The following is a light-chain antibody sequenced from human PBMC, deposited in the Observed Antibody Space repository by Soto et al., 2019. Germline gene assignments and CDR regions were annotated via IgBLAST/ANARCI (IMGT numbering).Light chain of an antibody. CDR3: QQLHVYPIT. Sequence: DIQLTQSPSFLSASVGDRVTITCRASQGIASYLAWYQQKPGKAPKLLIYAASTLQSGVPSSFSGSGSGTEFTLTISSLQPEDFATYYCQQLHVYPITFGQGTRLEVK. CDR2: AAS. J-gene: IGKJ5*01. CDR1: QGIASY. V-gene: IGKV1-9*01.